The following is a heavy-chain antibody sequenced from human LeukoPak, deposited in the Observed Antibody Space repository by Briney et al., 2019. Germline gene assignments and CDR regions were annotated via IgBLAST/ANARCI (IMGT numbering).Heavy chain of an antibody. J-gene: IGHJ6*03. CDR3: ARGVFPRYYYYYYMDV. Sequence: GGSLRLSCAASGFTFSSYAMHWVRQAPGKGLEWVAVISYDGSNKYYADSVKGRFTISRDNSKNTLYLQMNSLRAEDTAVYYCARGVFPRYYYYYYMDVWGKGTTVTVSS. CDR1: GFTFSSYA. V-gene: IGHV3-30-3*01. CDR2: ISYDGSNK.